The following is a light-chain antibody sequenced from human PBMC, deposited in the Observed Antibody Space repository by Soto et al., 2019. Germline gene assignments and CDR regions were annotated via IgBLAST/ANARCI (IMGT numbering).Light chain of an antibody. V-gene: IGKV1-5*03. CDR3: QQYKSFSLT. J-gene: IGKJ4*01. CDR2: KTS. CDR1: QRINNW. Sequence: DIQMTQSPSTLSASVGDRVTITCRASQRINNWLAWYQQKPGKAPKLLIYKTSDLESGVPSRFSGSGSGTEFSLTISSLQPDDFATYYCQQYKSFSLTFGGGTRVEFK.